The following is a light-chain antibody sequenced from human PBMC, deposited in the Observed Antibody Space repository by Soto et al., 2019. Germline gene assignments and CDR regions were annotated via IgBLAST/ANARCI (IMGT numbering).Light chain of an antibody. CDR3: AVWDDSLNGLV. CDR2: SDT. CDR1: NSNIGKNS. J-gene: IGLJ7*01. Sequence: QSVLSQEASVSGTPGQRVAMACSGGNSNIGKNSVNWYRQVPGTAPQLLIYSDTLRSFGIPDRFSASKSDTSATLAIGGLQSDDEALYFCAVWDDSLNGLVFGGGTQLTVL. V-gene: IGLV1-44*01.